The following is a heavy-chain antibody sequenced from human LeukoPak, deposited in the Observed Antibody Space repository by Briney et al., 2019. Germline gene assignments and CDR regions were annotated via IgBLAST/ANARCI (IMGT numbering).Heavy chain of an antibody. CDR3: TTAPDIVVVPAAMGEDYYFYMDV. Sequence: GGSLRLSCAASGFTFSNAWMYWVRQAPGMGLEWVGRIKSKTVGGGTTDYAAPVKGRLTISRDDSKNTPYLQMNSLKTEDTAVYYCTTAPDIVVVPAAMGEDYYFYMDVWGKGTTVTVSS. V-gene: IGHV3-15*01. D-gene: IGHD2-2*01. CDR2: IKSKTVGGGTT. CDR1: GFTFSNAW. J-gene: IGHJ6*03.